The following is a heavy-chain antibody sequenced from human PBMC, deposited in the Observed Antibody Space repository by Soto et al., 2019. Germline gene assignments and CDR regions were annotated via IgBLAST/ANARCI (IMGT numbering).Heavy chain of an antibody. CDR3: AREYSNSRYFDY. CDR1: GFTFSSSW. CDR2: INSDGSSI. J-gene: IGHJ4*02. Sequence: EVQLVESGGGLVQPGGSLRLSCAASGFTFSSSWMHWVRQAPGKGLVWVSRINSDGSSISYADSVKGRFTISRDNAKNTLYLQMDSPRAEDTAVYYCAREYSNSRYFDYWGQGTLVTVSS. D-gene: IGHD6-13*01. V-gene: IGHV3-74*01.